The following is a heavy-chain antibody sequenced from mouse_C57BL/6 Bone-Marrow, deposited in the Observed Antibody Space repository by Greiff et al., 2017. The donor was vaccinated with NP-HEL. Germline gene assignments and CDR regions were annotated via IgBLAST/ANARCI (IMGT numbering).Heavy chain of an antibody. CDR1: GFTFSDYY. J-gene: IGHJ4*01. V-gene: IGHV5-16*01. CDR2: INYDGSST. Sequence: EVKLVESEGGLVQPGSSMKLSCTASGFTFSDYYMAWVRQVPEKGLEWVANINYDGSSTYYLDSLKSRFIISRDNAKNILYLQMSSLKSEDTATYYCARSPGLRVMDYWGQGTSVTVSS. CDR3: ARSPGLRVMDY.